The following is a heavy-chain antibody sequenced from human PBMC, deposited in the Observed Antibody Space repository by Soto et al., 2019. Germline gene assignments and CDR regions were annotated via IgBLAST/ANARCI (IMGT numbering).Heavy chain of an antibody. CDR2: INHSGST. D-gene: IGHD3-3*01. V-gene: IGHV4-34*01. CDR3: ARGRGPRIFGVVMPYHSGMDV. Sequence: PSETLSLTCAVYGGSFSGYYWSWIRQPPGKGLEWIGEINHSGSTNYNPSLKSRVTISVDTSKNQFSLKLSSVTAADTAVYYCARGRGPRIFGVVMPYHSGMDVWGQGTTVTVSS. J-gene: IGHJ6*02. CDR1: GGSFSGYY.